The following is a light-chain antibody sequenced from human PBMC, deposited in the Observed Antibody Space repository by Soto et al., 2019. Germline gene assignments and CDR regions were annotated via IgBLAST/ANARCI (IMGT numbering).Light chain of an antibody. CDR3: TSYTSSITYV. CDR2: DVT. Sequence: QSALTQPASVSRSPGQSITVSCTGTSSDVGGYNFVSWNQHHPGKAPKLIIYDVTNRPSGISNRFSGSKSGNTASLTISGLQAEDEADYYCTSYTSSITYVFGTGTKLTVL. CDR1: SSDVGGYNF. V-gene: IGLV2-14*03. J-gene: IGLJ1*01.